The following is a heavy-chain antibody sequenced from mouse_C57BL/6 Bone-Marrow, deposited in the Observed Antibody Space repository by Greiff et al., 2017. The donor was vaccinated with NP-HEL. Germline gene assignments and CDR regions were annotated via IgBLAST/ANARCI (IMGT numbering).Heavy chain of an antibody. V-gene: IGHV1-64*01. D-gene: IGHD1-1*01. J-gene: IGHJ1*03. Sequence: VQLQQPGAELVKPGASVKLSCKASGYTFTSYWMHWVKQRPGQGLEWIGMIHPNSGSTNYNEKFKSKATLTVAKSSSTAYMQLSSLTSEDSAVYYCERDYYGSSLYGYFDVWGTGTTVTVSS. CDR3: ERDYYGSSLYGYFDV. CDR2: IHPNSGST. CDR1: GYTFTSYW.